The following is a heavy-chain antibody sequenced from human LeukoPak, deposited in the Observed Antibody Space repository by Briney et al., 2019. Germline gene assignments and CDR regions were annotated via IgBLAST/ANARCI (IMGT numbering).Heavy chain of an antibody. J-gene: IGHJ6*02. CDR3: ARGSFAASYGMDV. V-gene: IGHV4-39*02. CDR1: GGSISGSSYY. CDR2: IYYSGST. Sequence: SETLSLTCTVSGGSISGSSYYWGWIRQPPGKGLEWIGSIYYSGSTYYNPSLKSRVTISVDTSKNQFSLKLNSVTATDTAVYYCARGSFAASYGMDVWGQGTTVTVSS. D-gene: IGHD5-18*01.